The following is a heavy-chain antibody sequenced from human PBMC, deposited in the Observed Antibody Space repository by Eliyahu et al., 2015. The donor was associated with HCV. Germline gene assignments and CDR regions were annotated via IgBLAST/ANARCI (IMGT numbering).Heavy chain of an antibody. CDR2: IYWNDDK. CDR1: GFSLXTSGVG. V-gene: IGHV2-5*01. J-gene: IGHJ1*01. Sequence: QITLKESGPTLVRPTQTLTLTCSFSGFSLXTSGVGVGWIRQPPGKALEWLSLIYWNDDKRYSPSLKNRLTITKDTSKNQVVLTVTNMDPVDSATYYCVHRTPYIEVAGSVFQHWGQGTLVTVSS. D-gene: IGHD6-19*01. CDR3: VHRTPYIEVAGSVFQH.